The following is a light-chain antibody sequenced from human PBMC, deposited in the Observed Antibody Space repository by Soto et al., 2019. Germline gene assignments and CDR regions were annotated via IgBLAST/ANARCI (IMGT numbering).Light chain of an antibody. V-gene: IGKV3-11*01. J-gene: IGKJ4*01. CDR3: QKRNPWPPIT. CDR2: DAS. CDR1: HNVNTY. Sequence: EVVLTQSPATLSLSPGERATLSCRASHNVNTYLAWYQQKPGQAPRLVIYDASNRAPGIPARFSGSGSGTDFTLTISSLEPEDFAVYYCQKRNPWPPITFGGGTKIEVK.